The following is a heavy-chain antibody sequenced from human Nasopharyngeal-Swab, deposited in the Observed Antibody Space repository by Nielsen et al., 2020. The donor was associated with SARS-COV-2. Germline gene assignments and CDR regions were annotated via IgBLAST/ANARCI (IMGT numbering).Heavy chain of an antibody. CDR3: ARDLSGSIDY. J-gene: IGHJ4*02. CDR1: GFTFSTYG. V-gene: IGHV3-33*01. D-gene: IGHD3-10*01. CDR2: LWHDGSKE. Sequence: GESLKISCAASGFTFSTYGMHWVRQAPGKGLEWVAILWHDGSKEYCADFLKDRFTISRDNSKNTLYLQMNSLRAEDTAVYFCARDLSGSIDYWGQGTLVTVSS.